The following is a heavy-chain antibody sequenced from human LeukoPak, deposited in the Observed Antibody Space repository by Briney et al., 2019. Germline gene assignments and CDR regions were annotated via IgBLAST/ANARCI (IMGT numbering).Heavy chain of an antibody. Sequence: GGSLRLSCAASGFTFSSYSMNWVRQAPGKGLEWVSSITSGGHIYYPDSLKGRFTISRDNAKNSLYLQMNSLRAEDTAVYYCAKAQTVTFDYWGQGTLVTVSS. V-gene: IGHV3-21*04. CDR1: GFTFSSYS. J-gene: IGHJ4*02. CDR3: AKAQTVTFDY. CDR2: ITSGGHI. D-gene: IGHD4-11*01.